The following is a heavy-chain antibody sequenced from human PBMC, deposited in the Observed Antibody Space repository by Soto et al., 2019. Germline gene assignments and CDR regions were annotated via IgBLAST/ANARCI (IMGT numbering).Heavy chain of an antibody. CDR1: GFTFSSYS. J-gene: IGHJ3*02. CDR3: ARALSYCGGDCYDAFDI. CDR2: ISSSSSTI. V-gene: IGHV3-48*02. Sequence: GGSLRLSCAASGFTFSSYSMNWVRQAPGKGLEWVSYISSSSSTIYYADSVKGRFTISRDNAKNSLYLQMSSLRDEDTAVYYCARALSYCGGDCYDAFDIWGRGTMVTV. D-gene: IGHD2-21*02.